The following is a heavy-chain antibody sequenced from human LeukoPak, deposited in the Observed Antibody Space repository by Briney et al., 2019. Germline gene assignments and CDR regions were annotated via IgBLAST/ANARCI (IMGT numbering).Heavy chain of an antibody. J-gene: IGHJ4*02. CDR3: ARVGGSSNFDY. CDR2: ITTYHVNT. CDR1: GYTFTSFG. V-gene: IGHV1-18*01. D-gene: IGHD1-26*01. Sequence: GASVKVSCTSSGYTFTSFGVTWVPQAPGQGLEWMGWITTYHVNTKYAQKFHGRVTMTTDTSTSTVYMERRSLTSDDTAVYYCARVGGSSNFDYWGQGTPVTVSS.